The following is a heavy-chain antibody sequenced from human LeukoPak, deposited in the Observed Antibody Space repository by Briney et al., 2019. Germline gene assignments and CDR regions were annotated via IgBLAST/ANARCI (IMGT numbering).Heavy chain of an antibody. CDR2: LYYSGST. V-gene: IGHV4-59*12. CDR1: GVSISNYY. CDR3: ATTTIRLGY. D-gene: IGHD1-26*01. J-gene: IGHJ4*02. Sequence: SETLSLTCTVSGVSISNYYWSWIRQPPGKALEWIGYLYYSGSTNYNPSLKSRVTISVDTSKNQFSLKLRSVTAADTAVYYCATTTIRLGYWGQGTLVTVSS.